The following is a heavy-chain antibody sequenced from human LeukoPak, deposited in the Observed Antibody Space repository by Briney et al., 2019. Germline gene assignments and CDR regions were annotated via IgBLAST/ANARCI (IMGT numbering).Heavy chain of an antibody. CDR2: ICASTNT. D-gene: IGHD2-15*01. Sequence: SETLSLTCTVSGSSISSSSYYWVWPRQPTGEGLEWIGNICASTNTYHYPPLQSHITISVHTYTTPLSLRLCSVTASHTALFFWASRACSGGRCTLPLIGPFDYWGQGTVVTVS. J-gene: IGHJ4*02. CDR3: ASRACSGGRCTLPLIGPFDY. V-gene: IGHV4-39*01. CDR1: GSSISSSSYY.